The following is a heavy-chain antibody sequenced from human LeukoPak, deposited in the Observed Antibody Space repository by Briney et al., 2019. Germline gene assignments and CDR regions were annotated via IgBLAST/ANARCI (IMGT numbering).Heavy chain of an antibody. V-gene: IGHV3-21*01. Sequence: GGSLRLSCAASGFTFSSYSMNWVRQAPGKGLEWVSSIRSSSSYIYYADSVKGRFTISRDNAKNSLYLQMNSLRAEDTAVYYCARVGGGITIFGAGFDYWGQGTLVTVSS. D-gene: IGHD3-3*01. CDR1: GFTFSSYS. J-gene: IGHJ4*02. CDR2: IRSSSSYI. CDR3: ARVGGGITIFGAGFDY.